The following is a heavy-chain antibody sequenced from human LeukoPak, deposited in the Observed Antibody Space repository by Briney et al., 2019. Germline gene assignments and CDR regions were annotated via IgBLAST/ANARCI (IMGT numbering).Heavy chain of an antibody. D-gene: IGHD3-22*01. V-gene: IGHV4-34*01. Sequence: SETLSLTCTVSGGSVSSGLYYWSWIRQPPGKGLEWIGEINHSGSTNYNPSLKSRVTISVDTSKNQFSLKLSSVTAADTAVYYCARVNSSGYYPYYFDYWGQGTLVTVSS. CDR1: GGSVSSGLYY. J-gene: IGHJ4*02. CDR2: INHSGST. CDR3: ARVNSSGYYPYYFDY.